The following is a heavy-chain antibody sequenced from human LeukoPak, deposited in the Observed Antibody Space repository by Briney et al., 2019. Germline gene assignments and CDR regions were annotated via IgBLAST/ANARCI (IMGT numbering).Heavy chain of an antibody. J-gene: IGHJ4*02. CDR1: GYTFTSYY. CDR3: ARGPDTSGYYPFDY. CDR2: FNPNSGAT. V-gene: IGHV1-2*02. Sequence: ASVKVSCKASGYTFTSYYMHWVRQAPGQGLEWMGWFNPNSGATEYAQKFQGRVTMSSDTSIATAYVELNILRSDDTAVYYCARGPDTSGYYPFDYWGQGTLVTVSS. D-gene: IGHD3-22*01.